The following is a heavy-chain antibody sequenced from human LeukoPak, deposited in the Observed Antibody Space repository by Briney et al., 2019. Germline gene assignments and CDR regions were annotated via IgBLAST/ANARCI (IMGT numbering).Heavy chain of an antibody. V-gene: IGHV1-69*05. Sequence: AVKVSCKASGGTFSSYAISWVRQAPVQGLEWMGGIIPIFGTANYAQKFQGRVTMTRDMSTSTVYMELSSLRSEDTAVYYCARDRSSGQQLFYYYYYYMDVWGKGTTVTVSS. CDR1: GGTFSSYA. J-gene: IGHJ6*03. CDR3: ARDRSSGQQLFYYYYYYMDV. CDR2: IIPIFGTA. D-gene: IGHD6-13*01.